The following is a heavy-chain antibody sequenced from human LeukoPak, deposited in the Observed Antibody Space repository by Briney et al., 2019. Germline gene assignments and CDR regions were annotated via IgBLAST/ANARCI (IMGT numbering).Heavy chain of an antibody. V-gene: IGHV3-48*03. D-gene: IGHD5-12*01. CDR2: INSSGSNI. Sequence: PGGSLRLSCEASGFTFSSYEMHWVRQAPGKGLEWVSYINSSGSNIYYADSVKGRFTISRDNAKNSLYLQMNSLRAEDTAIYYCARDYGYGNWFDPWGQGTLVTVSS. CDR1: GFTFSSYE. CDR3: ARDYGYGNWFDP. J-gene: IGHJ5*02.